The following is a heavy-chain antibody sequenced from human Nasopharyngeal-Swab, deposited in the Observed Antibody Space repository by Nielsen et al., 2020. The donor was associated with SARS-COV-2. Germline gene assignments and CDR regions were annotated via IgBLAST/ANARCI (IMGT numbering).Heavy chain of an antibody. D-gene: IGHD4-11*01. V-gene: IGHV1-46*01. CDR1: GYTFTSYY. Sequence: ASVKVSCKASGYTFTSYYMHWVRQAPGQGLEWMGIINPSGGSTSYAQKFQGRVTMTRDTSTSTAYMELSSLRSEDTAVYYCARDGAVAVTTSGTTTDYWGQGTLVTVSS. CDR2: INPSGGST. CDR3: ARDGAVAVTTSGTTTDY. J-gene: IGHJ4*02.